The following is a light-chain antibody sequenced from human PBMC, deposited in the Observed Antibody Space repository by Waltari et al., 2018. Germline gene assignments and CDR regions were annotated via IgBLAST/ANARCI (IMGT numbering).Light chain of an antibody. Sequence: PGERATVSCRTSQSVSRALAWYQQKPGQAPRLLIYGASTRATGIPDRFSGSGSGTDFSLTISRLEPDDFAVYYCQHYLRLPVTFGQGTTVEL. CDR2: GAS. CDR3: QHYLRLPVT. CDR1: QSVSRA. V-gene: IGKV3-20*01. J-gene: IGKJ1*01.